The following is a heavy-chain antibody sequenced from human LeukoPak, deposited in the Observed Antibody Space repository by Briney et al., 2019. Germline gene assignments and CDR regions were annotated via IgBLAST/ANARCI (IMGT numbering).Heavy chain of an antibody. J-gene: IGHJ4*02. CDR2: IYSGGST. Sequence: SGGSLRLSCAASGFTVSSNYMSWVRQAPGKGLEWVSVIYSGGSTYYADSVKGRFTISRDNSKNTLYHQMNSLRAEDTAVYYCARVKSAYFDYWGQGTLVTVSS. CDR1: GFTVSSNY. CDR3: ARVKSAYFDY. V-gene: IGHV3-53*01.